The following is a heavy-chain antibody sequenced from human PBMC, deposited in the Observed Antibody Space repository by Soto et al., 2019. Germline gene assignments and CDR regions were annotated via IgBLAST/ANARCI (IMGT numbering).Heavy chain of an antibody. CDR3: AKGTWATLYDFDY. V-gene: IGHV3-23*01. D-gene: IGHD2-8*01. Sequence: EVQLLESGGGLVEPGGSLRLSCAASGFTFSNYAMSWVRQAPGKGLEWVSAISGTGGSTYYAYSVRGRFTIARDSPKNTLSLQMSSLRVQDTAVYYCAKGTWATLYDFDYWGQGTLVTVSS. CDR2: ISGTGGST. CDR1: GFTFSNYA. J-gene: IGHJ4*02.